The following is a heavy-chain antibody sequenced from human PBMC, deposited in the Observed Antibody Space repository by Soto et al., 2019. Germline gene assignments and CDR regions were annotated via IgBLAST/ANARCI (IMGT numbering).Heavy chain of an antibody. J-gene: IGHJ4*02. V-gene: IGHV1-46*01. CDR2: INPSGGST. Sequence: QVQLVQSGAEVKKPGASVKVSCKASGYTFTSYYMHWVRQAPGQGLEWMGIINPSGGSTSYAQKFQGRVTMTRDTSTRTVYMELGSLRSEETAGYYCARVPGGVDTAMDDLDFDYWGQGTLVTVSS. CDR3: ARVPGGVDTAMDDLDFDY. D-gene: IGHD5-18*01. CDR1: GYTFTSYY.